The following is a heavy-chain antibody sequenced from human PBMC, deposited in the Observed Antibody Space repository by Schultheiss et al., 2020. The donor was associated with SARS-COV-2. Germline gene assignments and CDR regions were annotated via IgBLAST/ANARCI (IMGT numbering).Heavy chain of an antibody. CDR1: GGSISSYY. Sequence: SQTLSLTCTVSGGSISSYYWSWIRQPPGKGLEWIGYIYYSGSTNYNPSLKSRVTISVDKSKNQFSLKLSSVTAADTAVYYCARAGRGTVPNAGWFDPWGQGTLVTVSS. CDR3: ARAGRGTVPNAGWFDP. CDR2: IYYSGST. J-gene: IGHJ5*02. V-gene: IGHV4-59*08. D-gene: IGHD4-17*01.